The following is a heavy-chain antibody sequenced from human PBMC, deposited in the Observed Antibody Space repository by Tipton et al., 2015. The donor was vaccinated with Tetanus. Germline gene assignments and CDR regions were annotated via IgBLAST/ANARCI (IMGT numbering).Heavy chain of an antibody. Sequence: TLSLTCTVSGDPMNDFYWSWIRQPPGKGLEWIGHIFYSGNTDYNPSLKSRVTISVDTSRKQFSLRLSSVTAADTAVYYCTRHVVEAVPRWFDPWGQGTLVTVSS. V-gene: IGHV4-59*01. D-gene: IGHD2-2*01. CDR1: GDPMNDFY. CDR3: TRHVVEAVPRWFDP. J-gene: IGHJ5*02. CDR2: IFYSGNT.